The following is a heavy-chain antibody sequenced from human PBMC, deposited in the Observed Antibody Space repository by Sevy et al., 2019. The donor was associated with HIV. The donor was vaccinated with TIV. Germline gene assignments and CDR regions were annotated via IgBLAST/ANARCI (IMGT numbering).Heavy chain of an antibody. CDR3: AGGVVIGTTFDY. Sequence: GGSLRLSGAASGFTFSSYEMNWVRQAPGKGLEWVSYISSSGSLIYYADSVKGRFTISRDNAKNSLYLQMNSLRAEDTAVYYCAGGVVIGTTFDYWGQGTLVTVSS. V-gene: IGHV3-48*03. J-gene: IGHJ4*02. CDR1: GFTFSSYE. D-gene: IGHD3-22*01. CDR2: ISSSGSLI.